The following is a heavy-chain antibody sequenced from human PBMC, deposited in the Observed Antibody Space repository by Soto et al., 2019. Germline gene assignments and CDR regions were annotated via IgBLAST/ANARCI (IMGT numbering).Heavy chain of an antibody. J-gene: IGHJ6*03. Sequence: GESLKISCKGSGYSFTSYWIGWVRQMPGKGLEWMGIIYPGDSDTRYSPSFQGQVTISAEKSISTAYLQWSSLKASDTAMYYCARQSFTMVRGENYMDVWGKGTTVTVSS. CDR3: ARQSFTMVRGENYMDV. V-gene: IGHV5-51*01. CDR1: GYSFTSYW. CDR2: IYPGDSDT. D-gene: IGHD3-10*01.